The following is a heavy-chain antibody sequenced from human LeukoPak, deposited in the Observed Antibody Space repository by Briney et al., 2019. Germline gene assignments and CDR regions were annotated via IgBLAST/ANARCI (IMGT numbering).Heavy chain of an antibody. CDR3: ARGAWATRLGS. CDR2: IYESGTT. Sequence: PSETLSLTCAVYGESLNSYYWSWVRQPPGEGLEWIGEIYESGTTEYNPSLMSRVTISMVPSKQQFSLSLSSVTAADTAVYYCARGAWATRLGSWGLGTPVIVSS. J-gene: IGHJ4*02. D-gene: IGHD2-15*01. CDR1: GESLNSYY. V-gene: IGHV4-34*01.